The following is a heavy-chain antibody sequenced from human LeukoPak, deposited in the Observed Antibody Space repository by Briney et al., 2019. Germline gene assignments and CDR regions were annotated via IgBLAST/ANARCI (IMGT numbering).Heavy chain of an antibody. CDR3: ARDVPYRGFDY. D-gene: IGHD4-4*01. CDR2: IYYSGST. Sequence: PSETLSLTCTVSGGSISSYYWSWIRQPPGKGLEWIGYIYYSGSTNYNPSLKSRVTIPVDTSKNQFSLKLSSVTAADTAVYYCARDVPYRGFDYWGQGTLVTVSS. J-gene: IGHJ4*02. CDR1: GGSISSYY. V-gene: IGHV4-59*01.